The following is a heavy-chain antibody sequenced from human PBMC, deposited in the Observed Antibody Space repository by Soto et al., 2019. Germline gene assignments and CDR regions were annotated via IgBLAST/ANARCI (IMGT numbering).Heavy chain of an antibody. CDR1: GYTFTAYY. D-gene: IGHD2-21*01. CDR3: AGDEGLRDCGGSRCNRYFQH. J-gene: IGHJ1*01. CDR2: IDPSAGSA. Sequence: QVQLVQSGAEVKKPGASVKVSCKAPGYTFTAYYIHWVRLAPGQGLEWMGMIDPSAGSASYAQELQGRVSMTGDTSSSTVYMELRGLRSDDTAVYYCAGDEGLRDCGGSRCNRYFQHWGQGTLVTVSS. V-gene: IGHV1-46*03.